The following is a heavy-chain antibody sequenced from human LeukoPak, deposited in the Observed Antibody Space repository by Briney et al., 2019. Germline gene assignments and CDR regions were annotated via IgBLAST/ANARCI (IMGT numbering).Heavy chain of an antibody. J-gene: IGHJ5*02. CDR3: AGNGIRNWFDP. CDR2: IFKNDNT. D-gene: IGHD1-1*01. CDR1: GDSISTTGYF. Sequence: SETLSLTCSVFGDSISTTGYFWVWIRQSPGRALEWIVSIFKNDNTFYNMSLKSRVTISVDTSKNEFYLNLASVTAADTAVYFCAGNGIRNWFDPWGQGILVTVSS. V-gene: IGHV4-39*01.